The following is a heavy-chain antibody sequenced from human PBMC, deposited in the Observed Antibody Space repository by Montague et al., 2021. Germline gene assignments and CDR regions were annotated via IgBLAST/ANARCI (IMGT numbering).Heavy chain of an antibody. CDR1: GFTFRSCS. V-gene: IGHV3-21*01. J-gene: IGHJ4*02. CDR2: ISSSSSYI. Sequence: SLRLSWAASGFTFRSCSMNWVRQAPGKGLEWVSSISSSSSYIYYTDSVKGRFTISRDNAKNSLYLQMNSLRAEDTAVYYCARDYYGSGRGKDYFDYWGQGTLVTVSS. D-gene: IGHD3-10*01. CDR3: ARDYYGSGRGKDYFDY.